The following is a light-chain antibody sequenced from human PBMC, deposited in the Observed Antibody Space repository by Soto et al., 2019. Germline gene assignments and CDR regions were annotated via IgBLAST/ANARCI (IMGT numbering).Light chain of an antibody. J-gene: IGKJ3*01. CDR1: QSVSSSY. V-gene: IGKV3-20*01. Sequence: EIVLTQSPGTLSLSPGERATLSCRASQSVSSSYLGWYQQKPGQAPRLLIYGASSRATGIPDRFSGSGSGTDFTLTISRLEPEDVAVYYCQQYGSSPLFTFGPGTKVDIK. CDR3: QQYGSSPLFT. CDR2: GAS.